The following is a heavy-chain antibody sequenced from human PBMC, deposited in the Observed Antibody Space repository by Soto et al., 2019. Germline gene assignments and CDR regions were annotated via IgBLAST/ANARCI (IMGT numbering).Heavy chain of an antibody. J-gene: IGHJ4*02. CDR2: IYYSGST. CDR1: GGSISSSSYY. D-gene: IGHD3-22*01. CDR3: ARHKYHSSDPSSY. V-gene: IGHV4-39*01. Sequence: SETLSLTCTVSGGSISSSSYYWGWIRQPPGKGLEWIGSIYYSGSTYSNPSLKSRVTISVDTSKNQFSLKLSSVTAADTAVYYCARHKYHSSDPSSYWGQGTLVTVSS.